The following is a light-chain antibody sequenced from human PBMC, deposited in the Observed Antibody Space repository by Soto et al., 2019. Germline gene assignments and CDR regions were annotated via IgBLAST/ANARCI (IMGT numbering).Light chain of an antibody. V-gene: IGKV3-20*01. CDR3: QHYGRSPWT. Sequence: EIVLTQSPGTLSLSPGERATLSCRASQSVSSSYLAGYQQKPGQAPRLLIYAASSRATGIPDRFSGSGSGTDFTLTISRLEPEDFAVYYCQHYGRSPWTFGQGTKVDNK. CDR1: QSVSSSY. CDR2: AAS. J-gene: IGKJ1*01.